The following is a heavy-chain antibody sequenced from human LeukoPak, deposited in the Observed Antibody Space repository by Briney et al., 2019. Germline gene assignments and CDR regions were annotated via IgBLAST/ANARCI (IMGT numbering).Heavy chain of an antibody. CDR3: ARHSRGPAAGPAFDY. D-gene: IGHD6-13*01. CDR2: IYYSGST. J-gene: IGHJ4*02. CDR1: GGSISSSTYY. V-gene: IGHV4-39*01. Sequence: SETLSLTCTVSGGSISSSTYYWGWIRQPPGKGLEWIGSIYYSGSTYYNPSLKSRVTISVDTSKNQFSLSSVTAADTAVYYCARHSRGPAAGPAFDYWGQGTLVTVYS.